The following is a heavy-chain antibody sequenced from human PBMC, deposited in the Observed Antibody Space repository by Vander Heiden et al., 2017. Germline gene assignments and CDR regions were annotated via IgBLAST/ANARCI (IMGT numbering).Heavy chain of an antibody. Sequence: EVQLLESGGGLVEPGGSLRLSCAASGFTLSIYAMSWVRQAPGKGLEWVSAISGRGGSTYYADSVKGRFTISRDNSKNALYLQMNSLRAEDTAVYYCAKDYYYDSIGWCDPWGQGTLVTVSS. CDR3: AKDYYYDSIGWCDP. J-gene: IGHJ5*02. CDR1: GFTLSIYA. CDR2: ISGRGGST. D-gene: IGHD3-22*01. V-gene: IGHV3-23*01.